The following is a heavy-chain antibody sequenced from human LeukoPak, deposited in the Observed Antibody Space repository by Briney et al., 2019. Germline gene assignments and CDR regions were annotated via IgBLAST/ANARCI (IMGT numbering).Heavy chain of an antibody. Sequence: ASVKVSCKASGYTFTSYYMHWVRQAPGQGLEWMGIINPSGGSTSYAQKFQGRVTTTRDTSTSTVYMELSSLRSEDTAVYYCARDISPTVMRSYGMDVWGQGTTVTVSS. V-gene: IGHV1-46*01. CDR1: GYTFTSYY. CDR3: ARDISPTVMRSYGMDV. D-gene: IGHD4-11*01. J-gene: IGHJ6*02. CDR2: INPSGGST.